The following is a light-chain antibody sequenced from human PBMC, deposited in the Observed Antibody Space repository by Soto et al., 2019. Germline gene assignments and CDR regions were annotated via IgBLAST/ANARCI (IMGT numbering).Light chain of an antibody. CDR1: KLGDKY. V-gene: IGLV3-1*01. Sequence: SYELTQPPSVSVSPGQTASITCSGDKLGDKYACWYQQKPGQSPVLVIYQDSKRPSGIPERFSGSNSGNTATLTISGTQAMDEADYYCQAWDSSTAVVFGGETNLTVL. CDR2: QDS. J-gene: IGLJ2*01. CDR3: QAWDSSTAVV.